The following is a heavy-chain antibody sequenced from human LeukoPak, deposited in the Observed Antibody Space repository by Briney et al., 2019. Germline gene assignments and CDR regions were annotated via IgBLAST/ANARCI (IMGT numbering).Heavy chain of an antibody. J-gene: IGHJ4*02. Sequence: SETLSLTCTVSGGSIISYYWSWIRQPPGKGLEWIGYIYYSGSTNYNPSLKSRVTISVDTSKNQFSLKLSSVTAADTAVYYCARQDSSGYLDYWGQGTLVTVSS. CDR3: ARQDSSGYLDY. CDR1: GGSIISYY. V-gene: IGHV4-59*08. D-gene: IGHD3-22*01. CDR2: IYYSGST.